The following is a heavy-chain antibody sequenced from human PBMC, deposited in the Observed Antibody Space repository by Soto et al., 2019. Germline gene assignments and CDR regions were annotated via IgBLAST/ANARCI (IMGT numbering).Heavy chain of an antibody. CDR2: LNPNSGNT. Sequence: GASVKVSCKASGYTFTSYDINWVRPATGQGREWRGWLNPNSGNTGYAQKFQGRVTMTRNTSISTAYMELSSLRSEDTAVYYCARERLWLHSYNWFEPWGQGTMVTVSS. CDR1: GYTFTSYD. V-gene: IGHV1-8*01. CDR3: ARERLWLHSYNWFEP. J-gene: IGHJ5*02. D-gene: IGHD5-18*01.